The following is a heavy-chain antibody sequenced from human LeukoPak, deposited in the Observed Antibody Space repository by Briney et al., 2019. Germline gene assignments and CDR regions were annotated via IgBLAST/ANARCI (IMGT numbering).Heavy chain of an antibody. Sequence: SETLSLTCTVSGGSISSNNYYWGWIRQPPGKGLEWVGNIYFTGSTYYSPSLKSRVTISVDTSNNQFSLKLNSVTAADTAVYYCASQPLYYDSSGWFDPWGQGTLVTVSS. CDR2: IYFTGST. CDR3: ASQPLYYDSSGWFDP. D-gene: IGHD3-22*01. V-gene: IGHV4-39*01. CDR1: GGSISSNNYY. J-gene: IGHJ5*02.